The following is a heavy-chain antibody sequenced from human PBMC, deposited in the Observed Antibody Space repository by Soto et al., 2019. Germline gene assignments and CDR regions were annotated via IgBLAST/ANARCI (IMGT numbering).Heavy chain of an antibody. D-gene: IGHD5-18*01. CDR3: ARHVDTAMVGLDY. CDR1: GGSISSSSYY. V-gene: IGHV4-39*01. CDR2: IYYSGST. J-gene: IGHJ4*02. Sequence: PSETLSLTCTVSGGSISSSSYYWGWIRQPPGKGLEWIGSIYYSGSTYYNPSLKSRVTISVDTSKNQFSLKLSSVTAADTAVYYCARHVDTAMVGLDYWGEGTLVTVAS.